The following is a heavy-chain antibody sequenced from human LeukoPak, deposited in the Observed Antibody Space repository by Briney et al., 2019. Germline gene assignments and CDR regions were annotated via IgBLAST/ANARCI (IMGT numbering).Heavy chain of an antibody. J-gene: IGHJ4*02. Sequence: GGSLRLSCAASGFTLSSYAMIWVRQAPGRGLEWVSSVDGGGGGTYYADSVKGRFTISRDNSKDTLYLQMNGLRAEDTAVYFCAKQSAGSAAWYSLHYDFWGQGTLVTVSS. CDR1: GFTLSSYA. CDR2: VDGGGGGT. CDR3: AKQSAGSAAWYSLHYDF. V-gene: IGHV3-23*01. D-gene: IGHD6-13*01.